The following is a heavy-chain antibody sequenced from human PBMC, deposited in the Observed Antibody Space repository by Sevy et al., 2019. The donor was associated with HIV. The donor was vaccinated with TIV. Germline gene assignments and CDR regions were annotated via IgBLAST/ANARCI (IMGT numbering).Heavy chain of an antibody. J-gene: IGHJ6*02. D-gene: IGHD3-16*01. CDR3: ARDRGRRGGDYYYYYGMEV. V-gene: IGHV1-18*01. CDR2: ISAYNGNT. Sequence: ASVKVSCKASGYTFTSYGISWVRQAPGQGLEWMGWISAYNGNTNYAQKLQGRVTMTTDTSTSTAYMELRSPRSDDTAVYYCARDRGRRGGDYYYYYGMEVWGQGTTVTVSS. CDR1: GYTFTSYG.